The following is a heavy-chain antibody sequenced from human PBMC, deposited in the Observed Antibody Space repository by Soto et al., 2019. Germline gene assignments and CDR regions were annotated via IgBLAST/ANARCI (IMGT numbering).Heavy chain of an antibody. J-gene: IGHJ6*02. CDR1: GGSISSSNW. CDR3: ARLYRTAAGRVYYYYGMDV. CDR2: IYHSGST. V-gene: IGHV4-4*02. Sequence: QVQLQESGPGLVKPSGTLSLTCAVSGGSISSSNWWSWVRQPPGKGLEWIGEIYHSGSTNYNPSLKSRVTISVDKSKNQFSLKLSSVTAADTAVYYCARLYRTAAGRVYYYYGMDVWGQGTTVTVSS. D-gene: IGHD6-13*01.